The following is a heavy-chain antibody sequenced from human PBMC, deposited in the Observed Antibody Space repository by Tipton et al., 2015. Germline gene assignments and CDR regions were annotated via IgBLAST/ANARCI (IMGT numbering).Heavy chain of an antibody. CDR3: TRGSGSYDSSDFDN. CDR1: GFTFSSYA. CDR2: IRSAAAGGTT. V-gene: IGHV3-15*01. D-gene: IGHD3-22*01. J-gene: IGHJ4*02. Sequence: SLRLSCAASGFTFSSYAMSWVRQAPGKGLEWVGRIRSAAAGGTTEYAASVRDRFIISRDDSENTLFVQMNSLRIEDTAIYYCTRGSGSYDSSDFDNWGQGTLVTVSS.